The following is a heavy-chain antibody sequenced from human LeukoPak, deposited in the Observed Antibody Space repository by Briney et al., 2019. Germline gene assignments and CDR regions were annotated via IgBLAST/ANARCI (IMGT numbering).Heavy chain of an antibody. J-gene: IGHJ4*02. CDR1: GGSFSGYY. CDR3: ARLRDGYNLDY. V-gene: IGHV4-34*01. D-gene: IGHD5-24*01. CDR2: INHSGST. Sequence: KASETLSLTCAVYGGSFSGYYWSWIRQPPGKGLEWIGEINHSGSTNYNPSLKSRVTISVDTSKNQFSLKLSSVTAADTAVYYCARLRDGYNLDYWGQGTLVTVSS.